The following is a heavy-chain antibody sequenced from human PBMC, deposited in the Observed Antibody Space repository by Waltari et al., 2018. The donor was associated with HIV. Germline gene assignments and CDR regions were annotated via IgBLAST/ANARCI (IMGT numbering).Heavy chain of an antibody. CDR2: IYYSGST. V-gene: IGHV4-30-4*01. Sequence: QVQLQESGPGLVKPSQTLSLTCTVSGGSTSSGDYYWSWIRQPPGKGLEWIGYIYYSGSTYYNPSLKSRVTISVDTSKNQFSLKLSSVTAADTAVYYCARELDIVVVPAARWFDPWGQGTLVTVSS. CDR1: GGSTSSGDYY. CDR3: ARELDIVVVPAARWFDP. J-gene: IGHJ5*02. D-gene: IGHD2-2*01.